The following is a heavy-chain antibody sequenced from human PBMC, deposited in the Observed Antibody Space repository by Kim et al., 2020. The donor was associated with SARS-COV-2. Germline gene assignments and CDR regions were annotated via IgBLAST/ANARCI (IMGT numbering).Heavy chain of an antibody. J-gene: IGHJ4*01. V-gene: IGHV4-39*01. Sequence: SETLSLTCTVSGGSISSSSYYWGWIRQPPGKGREWIVRIYYSGRTYSNPALKSRVTLSVDTTKTQFLLKLSPVTAAAAAVYYCARNTEKYSSRPFDFDY. CDR3: ARNTEKYSSRPFDFDY. CDR2: IYYSGRT. D-gene: IGHD6-13*01. CDR1: GGSISSSSYY.